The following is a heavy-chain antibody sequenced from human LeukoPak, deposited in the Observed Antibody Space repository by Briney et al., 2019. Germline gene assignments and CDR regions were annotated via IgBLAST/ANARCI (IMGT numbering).Heavy chain of an antibody. J-gene: IGHJ6*02. CDR3: ARGRLPNGMDV. Sequence: GGSLRLSCAASGFTFSSYGMHWVRQAPGKGLEWVAVIWYDGSNKYYADSVKGRFTISRDNSKNTLYLQMNSLRAEDTAVYYCARGRLPNGMDVWGQGTTVTVSS. V-gene: IGHV3-33*01. CDR2: IWYDGSNK. D-gene: IGHD4-11*01. CDR1: GFTFSSYG.